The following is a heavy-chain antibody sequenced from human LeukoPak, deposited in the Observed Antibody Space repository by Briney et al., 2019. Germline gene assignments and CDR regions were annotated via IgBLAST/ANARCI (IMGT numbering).Heavy chain of an antibody. CDR3: ARHFDY. CDR2: ISYSGNT. CDR1: GDSISSRSHH. J-gene: IGHJ4*01. V-gene: IGHV4-39*01. Sequence: SETLSLTCTVSGDSISSRSHHWAWIRQPPGKGLEWIGSISYSGNTYYNPSLKSRLTISADASESQFSLRLSSVTAADTAVYYCARHFDYWGHGTLVTVSS.